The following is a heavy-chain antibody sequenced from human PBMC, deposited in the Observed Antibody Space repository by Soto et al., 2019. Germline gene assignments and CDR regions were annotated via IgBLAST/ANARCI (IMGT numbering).Heavy chain of an antibody. J-gene: IGHJ6*02. CDR1: GFTFSSYA. CDR3: ANRPRYYNLDV. Sequence: PGGSLRLSCAASGFTFSSYAMNCVRQAPGKGLEWVSGIRGSGDTTYYADSVKGRFTISRDNSKNTLYLQMNILTAEDTAVYYCANRPRYYNLDVWGQGTTVTVAS. CDR2: IRGSGDTT. V-gene: IGHV3-23*01.